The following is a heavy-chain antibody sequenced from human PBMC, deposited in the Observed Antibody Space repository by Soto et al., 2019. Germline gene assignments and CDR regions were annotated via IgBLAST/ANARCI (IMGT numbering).Heavy chain of an antibody. D-gene: IGHD1-7*01. CDR2: VSPNGQGI. J-gene: IGHJ4*02. V-gene: IGHV3-23*01. Sequence: PGGSLRLSCAASGFTLGRYGMSWVRQAPGKGLEWVSAVSPNGQGIYYADSVKGRFTISRDNAKNTLYLQMDSLRAEDTAVYYCTRAGNYRFDYWGQGTLVTVSS. CDR1: GFTLGRYG. CDR3: TRAGNYRFDY.